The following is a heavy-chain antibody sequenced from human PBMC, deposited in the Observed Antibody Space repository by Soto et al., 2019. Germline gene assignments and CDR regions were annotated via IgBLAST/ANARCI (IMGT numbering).Heavy chain of an antibody. J-gene: IGHJ6*02. D-gene: IGHD4-4*01. Sequence: LRLSCAASGFTFSSYSMNWVRQAPGKGLEWVSSISSSSSYIYYADSVKGRFTISRDNAKNSLYLQMNSLRAEDTAVYYCARDVRDGIQSYYYYYGMEVWGQGTTVTVSS. V-gene: IGHV3-21*01. CDR2: ISSSSSYI. CDR1: GFTFSSYS. CDR3: ARDVRDGIQSYYYYYGMEV.